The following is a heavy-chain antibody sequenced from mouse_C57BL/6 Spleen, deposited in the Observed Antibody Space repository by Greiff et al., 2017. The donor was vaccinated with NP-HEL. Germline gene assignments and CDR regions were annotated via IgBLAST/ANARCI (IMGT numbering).Heavy chain of an antibody. CDR3: ARVYDDYALDY. CDR1: GYAFSSSW. J-gene: IGHJ2*01. V-gene: IGHV1-82*01. CDR2: IYPGDGDT. D-gene: IGHD2-3*01. Sequence: QVQLKESGPELVKPGASVKISCKASGYAFSSSWMNWVKQRPGKGLEWIGRIYPGDGDTNYNGKFKGKATLTADKSSSTAYMQLSSLTSEDSAVYFCARVYDDYALDYWGQGTTLTVSS.